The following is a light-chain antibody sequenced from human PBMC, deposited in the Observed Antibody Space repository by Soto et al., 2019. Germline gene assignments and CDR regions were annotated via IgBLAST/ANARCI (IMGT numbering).Light chain of an antibody. CDR2: DVS. CDR1: QTLRTW. Sequence: DIQMTQSPSTLSASVGDRVTITCRASQTLRTWLAWYQQKPGKAPKLLIYDVSILQSGVPSRFRGSGSGTEFPLTISSLQPDDFATYYCQQYNGYPLTFGGGTKVEFK. J-gene: IGKJ4*01. V-gene: IGKV1-5*01. CDR3: QQYNGYPLT.